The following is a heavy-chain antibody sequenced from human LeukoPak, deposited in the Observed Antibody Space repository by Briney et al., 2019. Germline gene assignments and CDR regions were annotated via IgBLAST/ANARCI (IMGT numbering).Heavy chain of an antibody. J-gene: IGHJ5*02. CDR2: INPNSGGT. Sequence: ASVKVSCKASGYTFTGYYMHWVRQAPGQGLEWMGWINPNSGGTNYAQNFQGRVTVTRDTSISTAYLELSSLRSDDTAVYYCARDKFAVAGIGRINWFAPWGQGTLVTVSS. CDR1: GYTFTGYY. CDR3: ARDKFAVAGIGRINWFAP. V-gene: IGHV1-2*02. D-gene: IGHD6-19*01.